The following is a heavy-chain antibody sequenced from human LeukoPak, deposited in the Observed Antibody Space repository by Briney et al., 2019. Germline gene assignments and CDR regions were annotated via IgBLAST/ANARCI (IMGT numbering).Heavy chain of an antibody. D-gene: IGHD1-26*01. CDR2: IWYDGSNR. J-gene: IGHJ6*02. CDR3: AVWWESSNYCGLDV. CDR1: GFTFSSYG. V-gene: IGHV3-33*01. Sequence: PGGSLRLSCAATGFTFSSYGMHWVRQAPGKGLEWVAIIWYDGSNRYYADSVKGRFTISRDNSKNTLYLQMNSLRAEDTAVYYCAVWWESSNYCGLDVWGQGTTVTASS.